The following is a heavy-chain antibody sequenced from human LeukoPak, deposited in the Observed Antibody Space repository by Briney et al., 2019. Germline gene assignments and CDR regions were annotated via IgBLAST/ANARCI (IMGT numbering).Heavy chain of an antibody. CDR1: GFTFSSYA. J-gene: IGHJ6*02. CDR3: TLSSSRLYYYGMDV. V-gene: IGHV3-23*01. CDR2: ISGSGART. D-gene: IGHD6-13*01. Sequence: PGGSLRLSCAVSGFTFSSYAMNWVRQAPGKGLERVSAISGSGARTYYADSLKGRFTISRDNSQNTLYLQMNSLRAEDTAVYYCTLSSSRLYYYGMDVWGQGTAVTVSS.